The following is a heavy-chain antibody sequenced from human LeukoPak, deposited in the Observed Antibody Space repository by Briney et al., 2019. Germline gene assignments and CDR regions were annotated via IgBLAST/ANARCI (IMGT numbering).Heavy chain of an antibody. CDR3: ARAPRSQGWYFDL. CDR2: INHSGSI. CDR1: GDSISNYY. V-gene: IGHV4-34*01. J-gene: IGHJ2*01. Sequence: SETLSLTCTVFGDSISNYYWSWIRQPPGKGLEWIGEINHSGSINYNPSLKSRVTISVHTSMNQFSLKLSSVTAADTAVYYCARAPRSQGWYFDLWGRGTLVTVSS.